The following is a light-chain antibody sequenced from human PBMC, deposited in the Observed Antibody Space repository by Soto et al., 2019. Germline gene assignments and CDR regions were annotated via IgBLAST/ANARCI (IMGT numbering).Light chain of an antibody. CDR1: QGIKSA. Sequence: AIQLTQSPSSLSASVGDRVTISCRASQGIKSALVWYQQKPGKSPKLLVYDDSSLEGGVPSRFSGSGSGTDFTLTISSLQPEDLATYYCQQHDTLPLTFGGGTKVEIK. CDR3: QQHDTLPLT. J-gene: IGKJ4*01. CDR2: DDS. V-gene: IGKV1-13*02.